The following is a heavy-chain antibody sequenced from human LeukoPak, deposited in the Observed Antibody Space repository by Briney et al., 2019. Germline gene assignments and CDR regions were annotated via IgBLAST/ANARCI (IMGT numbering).Heavy chain of an antibody. CDR2: ISGSGGST. CDR3: AKDPPLRDDAFDI. Sequence: GGSLGLSCAASGFTFSSYGMSWGRQAPGKGLEWVSAISGSGGSTYYADSVKGRFTISRDNSKNTLYLQMNSLRAEDTAVYYCAKDPPLRDDAFDIWGQGTMVTVSS. V-gene: IGHV3-23*01. CDR1: GFTFSSYG. J-gene: IGHJ3*02. D-gene: IGHD4-17*01.